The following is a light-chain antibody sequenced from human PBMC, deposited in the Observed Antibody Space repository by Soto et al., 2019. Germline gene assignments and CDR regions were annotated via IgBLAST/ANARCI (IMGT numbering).Light chain of an antibody. V-gene: IGLV2-23*01. CDR3: CSYAGSRTYV. Sequence: QSALTQPASVSGSPGQSITISCTGTSSDVGSYSLVSWYQQHPGKAPKLMIYEGSKRPSGVSNRFSGSKSGNTASLTISGLQAEDEADYYCCSYAGSRTYVFGAGTKLTVL. J-gene: IGLJ1*01. CDR2: EGS. CDR1: SSDVGSYSL.